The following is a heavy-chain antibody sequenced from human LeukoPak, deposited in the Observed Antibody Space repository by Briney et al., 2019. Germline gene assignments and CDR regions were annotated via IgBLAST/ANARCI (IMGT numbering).Heavy chain of an antibody. D-gene: IGHD6-13*01. Sequence: ASVKVSCKASGYTFTGYYMHWVRQAPGQGLEWMGWINPNSGGTNYAQKFQGRVTMTRDTSISTAYMELSRLRSDDTAVYYCARPHKKKYSSSWYWLDPWGQGTLVTVSS. V-gene: IGHV1-2*02. CDR2: INPNSGGT. CDR1: GYTFTGYY. J-gene: IGHJ5*02. CDR3: ARPHKKKYSSSWYWLDP.